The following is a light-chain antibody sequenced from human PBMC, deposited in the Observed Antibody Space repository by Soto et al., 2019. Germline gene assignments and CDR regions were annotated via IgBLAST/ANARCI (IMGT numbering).Light chain of an antibody. Sequence: DIQVTQSPSSLSASVGDRVTITCRASQSISSYLNWHQQKPGKAPKLLIYAASSLQSGVPPRFSGSGSGTDFTLTISTLQPEDFATYYCQQSYSTPLWTFGQGTRVEIK. CDR2: AAS. CDR3: QQSYSTPLWT. J-gene: IGKJ1*01. CDR1: QSISSY. V-gene: IGKV1-39*01.